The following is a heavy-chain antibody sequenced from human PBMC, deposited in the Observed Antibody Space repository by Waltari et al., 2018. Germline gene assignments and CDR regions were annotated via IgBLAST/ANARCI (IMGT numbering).Heavy chain of an antibody. CDR1: GYNFSNYW. CDR3: ARHRTRSTLYNWFDP. J-gene: IGHJ5*02. Sequence: EVQLVQSGAEVRRPGESLSISCQGSGYNFSNYWIGWVRQQPGKGLEWMGIIYPGDSDTRYSPSFQGQVTISVDKTIKTAYLQWSSLKALDTATYYCARHRTRSTLYNWFDPWGQGTHVSVSS. V-gene: IGHV5-51*01. D-gene: IGHD2-2*01. CDR2: IYPGDSDT.